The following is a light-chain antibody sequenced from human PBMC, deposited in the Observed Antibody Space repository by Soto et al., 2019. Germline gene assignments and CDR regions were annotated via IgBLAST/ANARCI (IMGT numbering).Light chain of an antibody. CDR3: ATWDSSLIGRV. CDR1: RYNIGNNY. CDR2: DNY. Sequence: QSVLTQPPSVSAAPGQTVTISCTGSRYNIGNNYVSWYQQVPGTAPKLLIYDNYKRPSGIPDRFSASTSGTSATLGISGLQTGDEADYYCATWDSSLIGRVFGGGTKVTVL. V-gene: IGLV1-51*01. J-gene: IGLJ2*01.